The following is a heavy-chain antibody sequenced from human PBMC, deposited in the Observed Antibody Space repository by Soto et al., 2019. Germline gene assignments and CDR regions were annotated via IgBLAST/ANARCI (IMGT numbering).Heavy chain of an antibody. CDR1: CPSISAYY. J-gene: IGHJ3*01. V-gene: IGHV4-59*01. CDR2: IYYSGST. CDR3: ARRWGDAFDF. Sequence: PSHTLSLPCIFSCPSISAYYWSWIRQPPGKGLELIAYIYYSGSTSYTPSLKSLVSISVDTSKNQFSLKLSSVTAADTAVYYCARRWGDAFDFWGQGTMVT. D-gene: IGHD1-26*01.